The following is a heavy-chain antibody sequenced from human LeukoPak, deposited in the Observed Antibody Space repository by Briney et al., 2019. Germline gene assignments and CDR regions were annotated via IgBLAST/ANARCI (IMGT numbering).Heavy chain of an antibody. V-gene: IGHV3-30*18. CDR3: AKEYDRVHDAFDI. CDR1: GFTFSSN. Sequence: PGGSLRLSCVVSGFTFSSNHWVRQAPGKGLEWVAVISYDGSKKYYADSVKGRFTISRDSSKNTLSLRMNSLRAEDTAVYYCAKEYDRVHDAFDIWGQGTMVTVSS. D-gene: IGHD3-9*01. J-gene: IGHJ3*02. CDR2: ISYDGSKK.